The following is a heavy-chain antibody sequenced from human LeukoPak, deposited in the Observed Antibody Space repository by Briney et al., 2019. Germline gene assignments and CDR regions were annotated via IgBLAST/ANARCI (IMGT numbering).Heavy chain of an antibody. CDR2: ISYDGSNK. D-gene: IGHD1-1*01. Sequence: GRSLRLSCAASGFTFSSYAMHWVRQAPGKGLEWVAVISYDGSNKYYADSVKGRFTISRDNSKNTLYLQMNSLRAEDTAMYYCARWKPRSDALDVWGKGTMVMVSS. J-gene: IGHJ3*01. CDR3: ARWKPRSDALDV. V-gene: IGHV3-30-3*01. CDR1: GFTFSSYA.